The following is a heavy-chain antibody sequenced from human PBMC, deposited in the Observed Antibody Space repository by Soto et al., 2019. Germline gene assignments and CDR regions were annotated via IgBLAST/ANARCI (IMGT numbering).Heavy chain of an antibody. J-gene: IGHJ6*02. D-gene: IGHD2-2*01. V-gene: IGHV1-69*13. CDR3: AREEVRYCSSTSCSGYYYYYGMDV. CDR1: GGTFSSYA. CDR2: IIPIFGTA. Sequence: SVKVSCKASGGTFSSYAISWVRQAPGQGLEWMGGIIPIFGTANYAQKFQGRVTITADESTSTAYMELSSLRSGDTAVYYCAREEVRYCSSTSCSGYYYYYGMDVWGQGTTVTVSS.